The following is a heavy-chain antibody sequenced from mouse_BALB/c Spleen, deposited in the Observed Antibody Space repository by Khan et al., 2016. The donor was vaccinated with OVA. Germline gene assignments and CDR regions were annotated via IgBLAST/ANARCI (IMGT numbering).Heavy chain of an antibody. J-gene: IGHJ2*01. CDR3: ARGNWQSYYFDY. D-gene: IGHD4-1*01. Sequence: VQLKQSGPELVKPGASVKMSCKASGYIFTNYVLHWVKQKSGQGLEWIGNINPYNGGTKYNEKFKGKATLASDKSSITAYMELNSLTSEDSAVYYCARGNWQSYYFDYWGQGTTLTLSS. V-gene: IGHV1S136*01. CDR1: GYIFTNYV. CDR2: INPYNGGT.